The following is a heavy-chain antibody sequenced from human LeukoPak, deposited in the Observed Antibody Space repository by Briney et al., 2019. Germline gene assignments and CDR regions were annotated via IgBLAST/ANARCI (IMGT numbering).Heavy chain of an antibody. J-gene: IGHJ4*02. Sequence: ASVKVSCKASGYIFSTYGITWVRQAPGQGLEWMGWISAYNGHTSYAQKLQGRVTMTTDISTSTAYMELRSLRSDDTAVYYCARGRNDILTGYYLLFDYWGQGTLVTVSS. D-gene: IGHD3-9*01. CDR2: ISAYNGHT. CDR3: ARGRNDILTGYYLLFDY. V-gene: IGHV1-18*01. CDR1: GYIFSTYG.